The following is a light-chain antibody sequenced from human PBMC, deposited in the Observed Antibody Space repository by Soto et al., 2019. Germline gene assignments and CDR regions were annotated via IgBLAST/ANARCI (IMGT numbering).Light chain of an antibody. J-gene: IGKJ1*01. CDR3: QEYDNWPPEGT. V-gene: IGKV3-15*01. Sequence: TVLTQSPATLSVSPGERASLSCRASQSVSINLAWYQQKSGQAPRLLIYGASTRATGIPARFSGSRSGTEFTLTINSLQSEDSAVYYWQEYDNWPPEGTFGQGTKFDIK. CDR1: QSVSIN. CDR2: GAS.